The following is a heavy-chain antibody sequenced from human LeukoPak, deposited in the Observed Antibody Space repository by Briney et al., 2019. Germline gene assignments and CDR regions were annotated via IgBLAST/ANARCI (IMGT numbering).Heavy chain of an antibody. CDR3: AGSLRGGGWYMY. CDR1: GFTFSTYS. V-gene: IGHV3-21*01. CDR2: ISSSSSSI. J-gene: IGHJ4*02. Sequence: GGSLRLSCAASGFTFSTYSMNWVRQPPRKGLEWVSSISSSSSSIYYSDSVKGRFTVSRDNAKNSLYLQMNSLRDEDTAVYYCAGSLRGGGWYMYWGQGTLVTVSS. D-gene: IGHD6-19*01.